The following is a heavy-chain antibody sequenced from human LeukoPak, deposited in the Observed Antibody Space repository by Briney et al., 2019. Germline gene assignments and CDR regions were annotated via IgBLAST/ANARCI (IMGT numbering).Heavy chain of an antibody. V-gene: IGHV3-64*01. CDR1: GFTFSSYA. CDR2: ITSNGGST. CDR3: ARGSYYSYYYMDV. J-gene: IGHJ6*03. D-gene: IGHD1-26*01. Sequence: PGGSLRLSCAASGFTFSSYAMHWVRQGPGKGLEYVSAITSNGGSTYYANSVKGRFTISRDNSKNTLYLQMGSLRAEDMAVYYCARGSYYSYYYMDVWGKGTTVTVSS.